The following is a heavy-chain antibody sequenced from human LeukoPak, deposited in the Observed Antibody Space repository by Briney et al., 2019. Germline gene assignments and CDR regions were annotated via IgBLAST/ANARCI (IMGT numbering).Heavy chain of an antibody. D-gene: IGHD5-24*01. J-gene: IGHJ3*02. CDR3: AKDRTRSPQFDAFDI. Sequence: SETLSLTCTVSGVSISSSNSYWGWIRQPPGKGLEWIGSIYYSGNTYYNASLKSQVSISIDTSKNQFSLKLSSVTAADTAVYYCAKDRTRSPQFDAFDIWGQGTMVTVSS. CDR2: IYYSGNT. CDR1: GVSISSSNSY. V-gene: IGHV4-39*02.